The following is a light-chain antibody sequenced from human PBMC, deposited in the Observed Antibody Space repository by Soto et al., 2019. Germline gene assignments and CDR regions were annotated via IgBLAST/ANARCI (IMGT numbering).Light chain of an antibody. CDR2: DVS. J-gene: IGLJ1*01. CDR1: SSDVGGFDH. CDR3: NSFTTTNTYV. V-gene: IGLV2-14*03. Sequence: QSALTQPASVSGSPGQSITISCTGASSDVGGFDHVSWYQQHPGKVPRLLIYDVSSRPSGVSDRFSGSQSGNTASLTISGLQAEDEADYYCNSFTTTNTYVFGTGTQLTVL.